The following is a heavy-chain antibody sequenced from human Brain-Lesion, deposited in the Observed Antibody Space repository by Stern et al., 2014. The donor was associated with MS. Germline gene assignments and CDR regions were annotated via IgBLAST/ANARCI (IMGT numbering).Heavy chain of an antibody. J-gene: IGHJ4*02. CDR1: GYSFTIYY. V-gene: IGHV5-51*01. Sequence: DQLVQSGAGVKKPGESLKISCKLSGYSFTIYYIAWVRQMPGKGLEWMGVIYPYDSDTTYSPSFQGQVTISADKSITTAYLQWSSLRASDTAMYYCARHVQGFDYWGQGTLVTVSS. CDR3: ARHVQGFDY. CDR2: IYPYDSDT.